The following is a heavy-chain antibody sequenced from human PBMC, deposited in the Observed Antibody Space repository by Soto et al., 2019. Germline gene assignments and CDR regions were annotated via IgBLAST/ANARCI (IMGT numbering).Heavy chain of an antibody. CDR2: INGGDAHT. V-gene: IGHV1-3*01. D-gene: IGHD3-10*01. Sequence: QVHFVQSGAEVKKPGASVKVSCKASGYTFTTYAIHWVRQAPGQRLEWMGWINGGDAHTQYSQRFQGRVTLSRDTSATTSYMELSSLRSEDTAVYYCARGFYGSADYWGKGTLVTVSS. J-gene: IGHJ4*02. CDR3: ARGFYGSADY. CDR1: GYTFTTYA.